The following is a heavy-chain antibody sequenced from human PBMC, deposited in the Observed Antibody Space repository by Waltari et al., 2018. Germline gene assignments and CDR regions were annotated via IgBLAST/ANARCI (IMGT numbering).Heavy chain of an antibody. CDR1: GGSLSSRSYS. V-gene: IGHV4-39*01. CDR3: ARHGGIAVAGEFDY. Sequence: QLQLQESGPGLVKPSETLSLTCTVSGGSLSSRSYSWGWIRQPPGKGLGWIGSIYYSGSTYYNPSLKSRVTISVDTSKNQFSLKLSSVTAADTAVYYCARHGGIAVAGEFDYWGQGTLVTVSS. CDR2: IYYSGST. D-gene: IGHD6-19*01. J-gene: IGHJ4*02.